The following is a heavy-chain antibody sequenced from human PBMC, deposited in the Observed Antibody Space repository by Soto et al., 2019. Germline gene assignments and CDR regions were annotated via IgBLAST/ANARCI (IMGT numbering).Heavy chain of an antibody. V-gene: IGHV3-23*01. CDR3: AKDGPTDYSSSWLGY. CDR1: GFTFSSYA. CDR2: ISGSGGST. J-gene: IGHJ4*02. D-gene: IGHD6-13*01. Sequence: EVQLLESGGGLVQPGGSLRLSCAASGFTFSSYAMSWVRQAPGKGLEWVSGISGSGGSTYYADSVKGRFTISRDNSNNTLYLQVNSLRAEDTAVYYCAKDGPTDYSSSWLGYWGQGALFTVSS.